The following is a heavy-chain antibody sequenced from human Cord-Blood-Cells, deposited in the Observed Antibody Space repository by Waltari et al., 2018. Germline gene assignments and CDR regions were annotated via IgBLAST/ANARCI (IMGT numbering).Heavy chain of an antibody. CDR2: IYYSGST. V-gene: IGHV4-39*01. CDR3: ARHTRGGSPNWFDP. Sequence: QLQLQESGPGLVKPSETLSLTYTVSGGSISSSSYYWGWIRQPPGKGLEWIGSIYYSGSTYYNPSLKSRDTISVDTSKNQFSLKLSSVTAADTAVYYCARHTRGGSPNWFDPWGQGTLVTVSS. D-gene: IGHD2-2*01. CDR1: GGSISSSSYY. J-gene: IGHJ5*02.